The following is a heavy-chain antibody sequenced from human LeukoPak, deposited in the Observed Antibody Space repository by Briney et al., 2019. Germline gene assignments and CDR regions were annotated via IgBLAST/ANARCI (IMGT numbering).Heavy chain of an antibody. V-gene: IGHV3-30-3*01. CDR2: ISYDGNNK. J-gene: IGHJ4*02. CDR3: ARDPLLRGIILTGINY. D-gene: IGHD3-10*01. CDR1: GFTFSNYA. Sequence: GGSLRLSCVASGFTFSNYAMHWVRQAPGKGLEWVAVISYDGNNKYYADSVKGRFTISRDNSKNTLYLQMNSLRAEDTAVYFCARDPLLRGIILTGINYWGQGTLVTVSS.